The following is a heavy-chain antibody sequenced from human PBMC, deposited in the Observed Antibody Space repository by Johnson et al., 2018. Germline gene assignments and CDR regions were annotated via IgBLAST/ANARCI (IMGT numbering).Heavy chain of an antibody. CDR3: ARLYCSRTSQPTWCYDYMDV. J-gene: IGHJ6*03. V-gene: IGHV3-21*01. D-gene: IGHD2-2*01. CDR1: GFTFSSYS. CDR2: ITSSSPYI. Sequence: VQLVQSGGGLVKPGGSLRLSCAASGFTFSSYSMNWVRQAPGKGLEWVSSITSSSPYIYYADSVKGRFSLSRENAKNSLYLQLNSLRAEDTAVYYCARLYCSRTSQPTWCYDYMDVWGKGNTVTVSS.